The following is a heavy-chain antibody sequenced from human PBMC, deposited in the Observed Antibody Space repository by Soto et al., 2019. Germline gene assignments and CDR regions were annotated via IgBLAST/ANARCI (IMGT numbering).Heavy chain of an antibody. CDR2: IIPIFGTA. D-gene: IGHD4-17*01. CDR3: AREGVDYGDYRGRMDV. Sequence: ASVKVSCKASGGTFSSYAISWVRQAPGQGLEWMGGIIPIFGTANYAQKFQGRVTITADESTSTAYMELSSLRSEDTAVYYCAREGVDYGDYRGRMDVWGQGTTVTVSS. J-gene: IGHJ6*02. V-gene: IGHV1-69*13. CDR1: GGTFSSYA.